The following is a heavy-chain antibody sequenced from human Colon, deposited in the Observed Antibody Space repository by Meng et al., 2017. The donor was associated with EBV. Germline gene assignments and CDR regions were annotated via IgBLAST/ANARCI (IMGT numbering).Heavy chain of an antibody. Sequence: CPVLFQPPVPLSLPSSVSRGSVSRNDAHCSWIRQPPGKRLECTGCMYDGASAKSNPSLNIRVTISIDTTRNHFVPKLTSVTAADTALHYCAYYFVGREGTGSWGQGTLVTVSS. V-gene: IGHV4-61*03. J-gene: IGHJ5*02. D-gene: IGHD2-8*02. CDR3: AYYFVGREGTGS. CDR2: MYDGASA. CDR1: RGSVSRNDAH.